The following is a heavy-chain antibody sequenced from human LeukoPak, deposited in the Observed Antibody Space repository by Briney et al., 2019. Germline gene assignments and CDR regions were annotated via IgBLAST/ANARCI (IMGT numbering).Heavy chain of an antibody. D-gene: IGHD4-17*01. Sequence: GRSLRLSCAASGFSFSNYDMHWVRQAPGKGLEWVAVIWYDGSNKYYADSVEGRFTISRDNSKNTLYLQMNSLRVEDTAVYYCARGDPTVTTKQNFDYWGQGTLVTVSS. J-gene: IGHJ4*02. CDR1: GFSFSNYD. V-gene: IGHV3-33*01. CDR3: ARGDPTVTTKQNFDY. CDR2: IWYDGSNK.